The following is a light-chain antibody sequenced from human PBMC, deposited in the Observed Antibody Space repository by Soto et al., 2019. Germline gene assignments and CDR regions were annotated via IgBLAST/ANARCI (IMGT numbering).Light chain of an antibody. CDR1: TSNIGSNY. J-gene: IGLJ1*01. Sequence: QSVLTQPPSASGTPGQRVTISCSGGTSNIGSNYVYWYQHLPGTAPKLLIYWNDQRPSGVPDRFSGSKSGTSASLAISGLRSQDEADYYCSSYVGSIRVFGTGTKLTVL. V-gene: IGLV1-47*01. CDR3: SSYVGSIRV. CDR2: WND.